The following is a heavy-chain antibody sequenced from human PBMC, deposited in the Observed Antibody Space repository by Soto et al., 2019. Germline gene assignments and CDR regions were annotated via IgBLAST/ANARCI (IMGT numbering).Heavy chain of an antibody. V-gene: IGHV5-51*01. Sequence: PGESLKISCKGSGYSFTSYWIGWVRQMPGKGLEWMGIIYPGDSDTRYSPSFQGQVTISADKSISTAYLQWSSLKASDTAMYYCAGQGSSGWYMGNWFDPWGQGTLVTVS. CDR1: GYSFTSYW. CDR2: IYPGDSDT. J-gene: IGHJ5*02. CDR3: AGQGSSGWYMGNWFDP. D-gene: IGHD6-19*01.